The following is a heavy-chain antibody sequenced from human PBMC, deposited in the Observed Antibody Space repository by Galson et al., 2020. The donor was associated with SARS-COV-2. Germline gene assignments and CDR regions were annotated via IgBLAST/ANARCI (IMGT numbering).Heavy chain of an antibody. CDR1: AGSLSSSRYY. CDR3: ASSGSYLSNWFDP. J-gene: IGHJ5*02. CDR2: IYYSGST. Sequence: SETLSLTCTVSAGSLSSSRYYWGWIRQPPGKGLEWIGTIYYSGSTYHNPSLKSRVTISVDTSKHQFSLKLSSVTAADTAVYYCASSGSYLSNWFDPWGQGTLVTVSS. V-gene: IGHV4-39*01. D-gene: IGHD1-26*01.